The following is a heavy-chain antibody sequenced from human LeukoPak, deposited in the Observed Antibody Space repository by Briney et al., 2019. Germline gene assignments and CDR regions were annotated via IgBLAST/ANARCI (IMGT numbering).Heavy chain of an antibody. J-gene: IGHJ4*02. CDR2: IIPVFGAA. V-gene: IGHV1-69*05. Sequence: SVEVSCKASGGTFSSHGMSWVRQAPGQGLEWVGGIIPVFGAANYAQKFQGRVTITTDESTSTAYMELSSLRSEDTALYYCARRWPHSSGYYLFDYWGQGTLVTVSS. D-gene: IGHD3-22*01. CDR1: GGTFSSHG. CDR3: ARRWPHSSGYYLFDY.